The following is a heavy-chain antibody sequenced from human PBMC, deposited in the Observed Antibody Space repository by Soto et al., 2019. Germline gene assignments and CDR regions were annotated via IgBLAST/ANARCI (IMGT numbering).Heavy chain of an antibody. CDR2: ISYDGSNK. CDR1: GFTFSSYA. J-gene: IGHJ4*02. Sequence: GGSLRLSCAASGFTFSSYAMHWVRQAPGKGLEWVAVISYDGSNKYYADSVKGRFTISRDNSKNTLYLQMNSLRAEDTAVYYCARIIKYYYDSSGYHDIFDYWGQGTLVTVSS. V-gene: IGHV3-30-3*01. CDR3: ARIIKYYYDSSGYHDIFDY. D-gene: IGHD3-22*01.